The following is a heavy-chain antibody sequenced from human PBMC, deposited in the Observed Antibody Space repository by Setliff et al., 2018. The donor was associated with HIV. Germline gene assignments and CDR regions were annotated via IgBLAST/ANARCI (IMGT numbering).Heavy chain of an antibody. J-gene: IGHJ4*02. CDR2: IHYDERA. V-gene: IGHV4-39*01. D-gene: IGHD5-12*01. CDR1: GDSATNSRYY. CDR3: ARGTYGGYAGLFDY. Sequence: PSETLSLTCTVSGDSATNSRYYWAWIRQPPGKGLEYIGSIHYDERAYYNPPLKSRVTISLDTSKNQFSLNLTSVTAADTAVFYCARGTYGGYAGLFDYWGQGSLVTVSS.